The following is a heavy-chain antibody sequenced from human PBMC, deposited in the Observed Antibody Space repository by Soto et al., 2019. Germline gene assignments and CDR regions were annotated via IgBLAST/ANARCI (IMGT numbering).Heavy chain of an antibody. J-gene: IGHJ4*02. CDR3: ARDLTSYNWNDGEIDY. CDR1: GFTFSSYA. Sequence: GGSLRLSCAASGFTFSSYAMHWVRQAPGKGLEWVAVISYDGSNKYYADSVKGRFTISRDNSKNTLYLQMNSLRAEDTAVYYCARDLTSYNWNDGEIDYWGQGTLVTVSS. D-gene: IGHD1-20*01. V-gene: IGHV3-30-3*01. CDR2: ISYDGSNK.